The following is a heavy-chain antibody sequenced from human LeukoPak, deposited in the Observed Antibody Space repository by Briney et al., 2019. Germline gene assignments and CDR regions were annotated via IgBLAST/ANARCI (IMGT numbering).Heavy chain of an antibody. CDR1: GFTSNSHW. J-gene: IGHJ3*02. V-gene: IGHV3-74*01. CDR2: INGDGSST. Sequence: PGGSLRLSCAASGFTSNSHWTPWVRQAPGKGLLWVSGINGDGSSTSNEDSVKGRFTISRDNAKNMLYLQMNSLRAEDTAVYYCVRELGAFDIWGQGTMVTVSS. CDR3: VRELGAFDI.